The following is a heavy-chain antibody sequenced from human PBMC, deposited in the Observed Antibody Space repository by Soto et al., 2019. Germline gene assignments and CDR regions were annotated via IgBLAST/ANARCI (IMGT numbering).Heavy chain of an antibody. Sequence: GGSLRLSCAASGFTFNSYWMHWVRQAPGKGLVWVSRINSDGSSTYYADSVKGRFTISRDNAKNTLYLQMNSLRAEDTAVYYCAKDVNYYGSGSEAYGMDVWGQGTTVTVSS. D-gene: IGHD3-10*01. CDR1: GFTFNSYW. V-gene: IGHV3-74*01. CDR2: INSDGSST. J-gene: IGHJ6*02. CDR3: AKDVNYYGSGSEAYGMDV.